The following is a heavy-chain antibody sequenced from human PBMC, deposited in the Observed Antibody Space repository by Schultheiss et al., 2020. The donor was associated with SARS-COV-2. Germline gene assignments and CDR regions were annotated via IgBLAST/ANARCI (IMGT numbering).Heavy chain of an antibody. CDR3: ARVPWDQDY. CDR2: INPKSGGT. CDR1: GYTFTSYG. D-gene: IGHD1-26*01. J-gene: IGHJ4*02. V-gene: IGHV1-2*02. Sequence: ASVKVSCKASGYTFTSYGISWVRQAPGQGLEWMGWINPKSGGTKYAQKLQGRVTMTRDTSISTAYMELTRLTSNDTAMYYCARVPWDQDYWGQGTLVTVSS.